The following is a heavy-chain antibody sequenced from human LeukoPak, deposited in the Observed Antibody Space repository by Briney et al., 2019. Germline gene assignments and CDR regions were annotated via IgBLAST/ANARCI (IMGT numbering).Heavy chain of an antibody. CDR2: IVVGSGNT. J-gene: IGHJ2*01. D-gene: IGHD3-9*01. Sequence: SVKVSCKASGFTFTSSAMQWVRQARGQRLEWIGWIVVGSGNTNYAQKFQERVTITRDMSTSTAYMELSSLRSEDTAVYYCAADRGILTGRNWYFDLWGRGTLVTVSS. CDR1: GFTFTSSA. CDR3: AADRGILTGRNWYFDL. V-gene: IGHV1-58*02.